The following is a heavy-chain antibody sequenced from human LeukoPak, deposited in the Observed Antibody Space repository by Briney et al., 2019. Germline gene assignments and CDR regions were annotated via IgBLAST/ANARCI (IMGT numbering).Heavy chain of an antibody. Sequence: GGSLRLSCAFSGFTFTNYAMSWVRQAPGKGLEWISGITDSGRSSYFADSVRGRFTISRDKSKNTLYLQMNSLRAEDTALYYCAKGGYDYVEVGYFDSWGQGTLVTVSS. V-gene: IGHV3-23*01. CDR3: AKGGYDYVEVGYFDS. D-gene: IGHD5-12*01. J-gene: IGHJ4*02. CDR2: ITDSGRSS. CDR1: GFTFTNYA.